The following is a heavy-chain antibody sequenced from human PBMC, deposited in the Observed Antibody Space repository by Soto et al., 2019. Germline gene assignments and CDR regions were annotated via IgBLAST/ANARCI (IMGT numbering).Heavy chain of an antibody. J-gene: IGHJ5*02. V-gene: IGHV2-5*02. D-gene: IGHD3-9*01. CDR2: IYWDDDR. CDR3: AHRVVWRHFDWSLGWFDP. CDR1: GFSLSTYGVG. Sequence: QITLKESGPALVQPTQALALTCTFSGFSLSTYGVGVGWIRQPPGKALEWLALIYWDDDRRYNPSLRGRVTITQDTDRHQVVLTMPNRDPADTATYYGAHRVVWRHFDWSLGWFDPWGPGTLVTFSS.